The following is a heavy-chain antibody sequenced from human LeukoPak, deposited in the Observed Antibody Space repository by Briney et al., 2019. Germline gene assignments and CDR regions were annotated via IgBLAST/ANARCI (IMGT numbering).Heavy chain of an antibody. CDR1: EFTFSDPW. CDR3: AELGITMIGGV. Sequence: GGSLRLSCAASEFTFSDPWMSWVRQAPGKGLEWVSYISSSGSTIYYADSVKGRFTISRDNAKNSLYLQMNSLRAEDTAVYYCAELGITMIGGVWGKGTTVTISS. D-gene: IGHD3-10*02. V-gene: IGHV3-11*04. J-gene: IGHJ6*04. CDR2: ISSSGSTI.